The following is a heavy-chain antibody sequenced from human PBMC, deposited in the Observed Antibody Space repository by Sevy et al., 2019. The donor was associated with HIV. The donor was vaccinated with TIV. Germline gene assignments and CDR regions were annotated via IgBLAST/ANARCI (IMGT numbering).Heavy chain of an antibody. V-gene: IGHV4-31*03. CDR2: IYYSGST. CDR3: ARATGYSYGLPAFDY. CDR1: GGCISSGGYY. D-gene: IGHD5-18*01. J-gene: IGHJ4*02. Sequence: SETLSLTCTVSGGCISSGGYYWSWIRQHPGKGLECIGYIYYSGSTYYTPSLKSRVTISVDTSKSQFSLKLSSVTAADTAVYYCARATGYSYGLPAFDYWGQGTLVTVSS.